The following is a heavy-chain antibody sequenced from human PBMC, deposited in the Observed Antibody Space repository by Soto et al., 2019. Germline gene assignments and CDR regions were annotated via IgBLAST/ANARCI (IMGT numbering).Heavy chain of an antibody. CDR3: GSRQCRAGYSGGSCYNEYNWFDP. CDR1: GYTFTSYG. V-gene: IGHV1-18*01. J-gene: IGHJ5*02. CDR2: ISAYNGNT. Sequence: QVQLVQSGAEVKKPGASVKVSCKASGYTFTSYGISWVRQAPGQGLEWMGWISAYNGNTNYAQKLQGRVTMTTDTSMSTAYMELRSLRSDDTAVYYCGSRQCRAGYSGGSCYNEYNWFDPWGQGSLLTVSS. D-gene: IGHD2-15*01.